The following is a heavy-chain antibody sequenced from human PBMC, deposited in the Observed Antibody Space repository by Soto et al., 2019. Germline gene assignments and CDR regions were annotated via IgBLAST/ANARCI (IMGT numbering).Heavy chain of an antibody. CDR2: IVVGSGDT. CDR3: AAERLLDGMGV. CDR1: GYTFSSSS. Sequence: QMQLVQSGPEVRKPGTSVKVSCKASGYTFSSSSVQWVRQARGQRLEWIGWIVVGSGDTNYAQKFQERVTITRDMCTTTAYMDLSSLTTEDTAGYYCAAERLLDGMGVWGQGTTVTVSS. J-gene: IGHJ6*02. V-gene: IGHV1-58*01.